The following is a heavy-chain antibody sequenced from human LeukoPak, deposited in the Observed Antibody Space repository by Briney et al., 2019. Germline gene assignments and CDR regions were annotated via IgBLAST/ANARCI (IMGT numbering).Heavy chain of an antibody. V-gene: IGHV3-23*01. D-gene: IGHD3-3*01. CDR2: ISGSGGST. CDR1: GFTFTSYS. CDR3: AKGGGVLRFLEWLLYFDI. J-gene: IGHJ3*02. Sequence: GGSLRLSCAASGFTFTSYSMNWVRQAPGKGLEWVSAISGSGGSTYYADSVKGRFTISRDNSKNTLYLQMNSLRAEDTAVYYCAKGGGVLRFLEWLLYFDIWGQGTMVTVSS.